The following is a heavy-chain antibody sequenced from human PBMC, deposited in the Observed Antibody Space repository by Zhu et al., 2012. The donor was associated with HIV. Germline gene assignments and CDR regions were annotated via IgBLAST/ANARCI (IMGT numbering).Heavy chain of an antibody. D-gene: IGHD6-13*01. J-gene: IGHJ5*02. V-gene: IGHV4-39*07. Sequence: QVQLQESGPGLVKPSETLSLTCIVSGGSISSSSYYWGWIRQPPGKGLEWIGSIYYSGSTYYNPSLKSRVTISVHMSKNQFSLKLSSVTAADTAVYYCARGRDAGLAAGWFDPGAREPWSPSP. CDR2: IYYSGST. CDR1: GGSISSSSYY. CDR3: ARGRDAGLAAGWFDP.